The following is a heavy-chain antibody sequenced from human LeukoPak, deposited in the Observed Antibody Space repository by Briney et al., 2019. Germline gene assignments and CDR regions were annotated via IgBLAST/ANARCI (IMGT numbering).Heavy chain of an antibody. CDR2: ISPSDGST. CDR3: ARGDCSGGSCYLFDY. V-gene: IGHV1-46*01. D-gene: IGHD2-15*01. J-gene: IGHJ4*02. Sequence: ASVKVSCKASGYTFINYYMHWVRQAPGQGLEWMGIISPSDGSTSSAQKFQGRVTMTRDTSTRIVYMELSSLRSEDTAVYYCARGDCSGGSCYLFDYWGQGALVTVSS. CDR1: GYTFINYY.